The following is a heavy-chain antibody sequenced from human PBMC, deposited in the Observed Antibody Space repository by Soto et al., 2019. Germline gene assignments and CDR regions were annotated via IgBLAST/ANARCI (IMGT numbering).Heavy chain of an antibody. CDR1: GGTFGSYT. Sequence: QVHLVQSGAEVKKPGSSVKVSCTASGGTFGSYTVTWVRQAPGQGLEWMGEIIPMFGTASYAQKFQGRVTLTADKSTTTAHMELRSLSSDDTAVYFCARQRAMPPHFYSGMDVWGQGTTVTGSS. CDR3: ARQRAMPPHFYSGMDV. V-gene: IGHV1-69*06. J-gene: IGHJ6*02. D-gene: IGHD2-2*01. CDR2: IIPMFGTA.